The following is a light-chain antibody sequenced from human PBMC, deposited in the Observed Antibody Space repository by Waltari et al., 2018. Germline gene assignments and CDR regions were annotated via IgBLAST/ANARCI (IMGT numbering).Light chain of an antibody. CDR1: QSLLSNADNKNY. J-gene: IGKJ3*01. V-gene: IGKV4-1*01. CDR2: WAF. CDR3: QQHYGSPLT. Sequence: DIVMTQSPDSLAVSLGERATIKCKSSQSLLSNADNKNYLAWFQQKPGQPTKLLIYWAFIRGSGVPDRFSGGGSGTDFTLTISNLQAEDVAVYYCQQHYGSPLTFGPGTRVDIK.